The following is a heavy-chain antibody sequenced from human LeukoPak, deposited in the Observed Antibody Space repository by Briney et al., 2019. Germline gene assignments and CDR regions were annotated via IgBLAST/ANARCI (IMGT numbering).Heavy chain of an antibody. V-gene: IGHV3-23*01. J-gene: IGHJ4*02. CDR1: GFTFSSYA. Sequence: GGSLRLSCAASGFTFSSYAMSWVRQAPGKGLEWVSAISGSGGSTYHADSVKGRFTISRDNSKNTLYLQMNSLRAEDTAVYYCAKKMAAVHYFDYWGQGTLVTVSS. CDR3: AKKMAAVHYFDY. D-gene: IGHD5-24*01. CDR2: ISGSGGST.